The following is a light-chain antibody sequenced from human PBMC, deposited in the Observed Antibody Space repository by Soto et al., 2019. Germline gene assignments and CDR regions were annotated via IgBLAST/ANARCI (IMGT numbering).Light chain of an antibody. J-gene: IGKJ4*01. CDR2: DVS. V-gene: IGKV3D-15*01. CDR1: QSVSSN. Sequence: EIVMTQSPATLSVSPGERATLSCWASQSVSSNLAWYQQKPGQAPRLLIYDVSTRATGIPTRFSGSGSGTEFTLTISSLQSEDFAAYYCQQYNNWPLPFGGGTKVDI. CDR3: QQYNNWPLP.